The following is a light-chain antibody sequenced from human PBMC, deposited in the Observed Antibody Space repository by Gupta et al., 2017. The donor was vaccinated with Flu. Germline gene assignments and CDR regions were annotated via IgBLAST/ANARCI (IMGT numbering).Light chain of an antibody. Sequence: GDRVTITCRASQGISSYLAWYQQKPGKAPKLLIYAASTLQSGVPSSFSGSGSGTEFTLTISSLQPEDFATYYCQQLNNYPRTFGQGTKLEIK. CDR1: QGISSY. CDR2: AAS. CDR3: QQLNNYPRT. V-gene: IGKV1-9*01. J-gene: IGKJ2*01.